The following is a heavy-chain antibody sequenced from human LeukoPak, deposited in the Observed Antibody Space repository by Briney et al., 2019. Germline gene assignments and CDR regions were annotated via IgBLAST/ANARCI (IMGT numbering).Heavy chain of an antibody. V-gene: IGHV3-21*01. Sequence: GGSLRLSCAASGFTFSTFSMNWVRQAPGKGLEWVSSISSSSSYRYYADSVKGRFTISRDNAKNSLYLQMNSLRAEDTAVYYCARDLASIGYGMDVWGQGTTVTVSS. D-gene: IGHD5-24*01. CDR2: ISSSSSYR. CDR3: ARDLASIGYGMDV. J-gene: IGHJ6*02. CDR1: GFTFSTFS.